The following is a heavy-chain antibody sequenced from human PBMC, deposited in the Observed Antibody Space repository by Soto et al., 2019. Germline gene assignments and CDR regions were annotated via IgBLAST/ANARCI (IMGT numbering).Heavy chain of an antibody. CDR2: IYYSGST. J-gene: IGHJ4*02. CDR1: GGSISSYY. CDR3: ARDVTIFGGGYYFDY. V-gene: IGHV4-59*01. Sequence: SETLSLTCTVSGGSISSYYWSWIRQPPGKGLEWIGYIYYSGSTNYNPSLKSRVTISVDTSKNQFSLKLSSVTAADTAVYYCARDVTIFGGGYYFDYWGQGTLVTVSS. D-gene: IGHD3-3*01.